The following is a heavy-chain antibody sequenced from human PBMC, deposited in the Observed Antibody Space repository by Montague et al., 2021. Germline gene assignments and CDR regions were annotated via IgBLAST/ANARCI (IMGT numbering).Heavy chain of an antibody. CDR2: IKQDGSEK. Sequence: SLRLSCVASGFTFSNYWMSWVRQSPGKGLEWVANIKQDGSEKHYVDSVKGRFTISRDNAKNSLYLQMNSLRAEDTAVYFCARDQGQGYCGGDCYVGLDYWGQGTLVTVSS. D-gene: IGHD2-21*01. J-gene: IGHJ4*02. V-gene: IGHV3-7*01. CDR3: ARDQGQGYCGGDCYVGLDY. CDR1: GFTFSNYW.